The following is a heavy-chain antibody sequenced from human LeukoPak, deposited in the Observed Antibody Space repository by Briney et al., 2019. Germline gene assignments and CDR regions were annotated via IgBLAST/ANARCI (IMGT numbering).Heavy chain of an antibody. D-gene: IGHD3-10*01. V-gene: IGHV3-30*02. J-gene: IGHJ4*02. CDR1: GFTFSRYG. CDR2: LQYDGSNQ. CDR3: AKDPGAHYYGSGSYRRGSYFDY. Sequence: PGGSLRLSCAASGFTFSRYGMHWVRQAPGKGLEWVAYLQYDGSNQQYADSVKGRFSVSRDNSKNTLYLQMNSLRAEDTAVYYCAKDPGAHYYGSGSYRRGSYFDYWGQGTLVTVSS.